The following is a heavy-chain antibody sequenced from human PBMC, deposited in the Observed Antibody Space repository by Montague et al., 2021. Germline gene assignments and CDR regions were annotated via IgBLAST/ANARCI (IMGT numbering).Heavy chain of an antibody. J-gene: IGHJ4*02. D-gene: IGHD1-26*01. CDR1: GGSISSTTHY. V-gene: IGHV4-39*01. CDR3: ARHCDGGSSTRAIGY. CDR2: IFRNGDS. Sequence: SETLSLTCTVSGGSISSTTHYWGWIRQTPGKGLDWIGSIFRNGDSLYNPSLKSPVIISVDTSGNQFSLRLTSVTAADTAVYFCARHCDGGSSTRAIGYWGQGILVTVSS.